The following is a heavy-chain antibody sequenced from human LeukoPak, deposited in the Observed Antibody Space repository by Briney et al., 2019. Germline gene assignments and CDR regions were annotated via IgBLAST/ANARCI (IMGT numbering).Heavy chain of an antibody. CDR2: INHSGST. D-gene: IGHD2-15*01. CDR3: ARYGLLDTDYYYYMDV. CDR1: GGSFSGYY. V-gene: IGHV4-34*01. Sequence: SETLSLTCAVYGGSFSGYYWSWIRQPPGKGLEWIGEINHSGSTNYNPSLKSRVTISVDTSKNQFSLKLSSVTAADTAVYYCARYGLLDTDYYYYMDVWGKGTSVTVSS. J-gene: IGHJ6*03.